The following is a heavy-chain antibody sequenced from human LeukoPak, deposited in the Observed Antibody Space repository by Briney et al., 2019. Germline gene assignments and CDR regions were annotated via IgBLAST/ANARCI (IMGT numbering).Heavy chain of an antibody. CDR2: ISWNSGSI. J-gene: IGHJ4*02. Sequence: GRSLRLSCVASGFTFDDYAMHRVRQAPGKGLEWVSGISWNSGSIGYADSVKGRFTIPRDNAKNSLYVQMNSVRAEDSAVYYCAKDLGGSGWFPFFDYWGQGTMVTVSS. D-gene: IGHD6-19*01. CDR3: AKDLGGSGWFPFFDY. V-gene: IGHV3-9*01. CDR1: GFTFDDYA.